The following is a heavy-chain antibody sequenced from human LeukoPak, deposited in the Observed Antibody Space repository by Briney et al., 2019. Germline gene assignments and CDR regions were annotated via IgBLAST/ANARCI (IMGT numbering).Heavy chain of an antibody. Sequence: GGSLRLSCAASGFAFSSNWMHWVRQAPGKGLVWVSHISTDARTITYADFVKGRFTISRDNAKSTLYLQMNSLRAEDTALYYCVRGHETAWGLDYWGQGTLVTVSS. J-gene: IGHJ4*02. D-gene: IGHD3-16*01. CDR1: GFAFSSNW. CDR3: VRGHETAWGLDY. V-gene: IGHV3-74*01. CDR2: ISTDARTI.